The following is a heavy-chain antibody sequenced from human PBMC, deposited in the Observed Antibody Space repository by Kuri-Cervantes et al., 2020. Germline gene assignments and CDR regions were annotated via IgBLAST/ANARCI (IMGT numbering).Heavy chain of an antibody. CDR3: ATVSGGIGGWFDP. CDR2: MNPNSGNT. V-gene: IGHV1-8*02. D-gene: IGHD3-16*01. Sequence: ASVKVSCKASGYTFTSYDINWVRQATGQGLEWMGWMNPNSGNTGYAQKFQGRVTMTTDTSTNTGYMELRGLRSDDTAVYYCATVSGGIGGWFDPWGQGTLVTVSS. CDR1: GYTFTSYD. J-gene: IGHJ5*02.